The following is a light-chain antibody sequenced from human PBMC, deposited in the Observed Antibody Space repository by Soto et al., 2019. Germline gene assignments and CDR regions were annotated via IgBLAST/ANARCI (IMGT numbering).Light chain of an antibody. CDR2: KAS. V-gene: IGKV1-5*03. Sequence: DIQMTQSPSTLSGSVGARVTITCRASQTISSWLAWYQQKPGKAPKLLIYKASTLKSGVPPRFSGSGSGTEFTLTISSLQPDDFATYYCQHYNSYSEAFGQGTKVDIK. CDR1: QTISSW. J-gene: IGKJ1*01. CDR3: QHYNSYSEA.